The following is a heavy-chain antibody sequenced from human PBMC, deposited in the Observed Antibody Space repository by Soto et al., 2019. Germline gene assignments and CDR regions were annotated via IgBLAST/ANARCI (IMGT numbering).Heavy chain of an antibody. V-gene: IGHV3-21*01. Sequence: EVQLVESGGGLVKPGGSLRLSCAASGFTFSSYSMNWVRQAPGKGLEWVSSISSSSSYIYYADSVKGRFTISRDNAKNSLYLQMNSLRAEDTAVYYCARDSTRWPGDAFDIWGQGTMVTVSS. CDR2: ISSSSSYI. CDR3: ARDSTRWPGDAFDI. D-gene: IGHD1-1*01. J-gene: IGHJ3*02. CDR1: GFTFSSYS.